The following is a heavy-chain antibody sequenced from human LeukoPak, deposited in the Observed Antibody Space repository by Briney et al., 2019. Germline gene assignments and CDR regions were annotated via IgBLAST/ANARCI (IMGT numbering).Heavy chain of an antibody. Sequence: SGTLSPTCAVSGGSISSSTWWSWVRQPPGKGLEWIGEIYHSGSTNYNPSLKSRVTISVDKSKNQFSLKLSSVTAADTAVYYCARPGYCSGGSCYPGVGAFDIWGQGTMVTVSS. CDR2: IYHSGST. D-gene: IGHD2-15*01. V-gene: IGHV4-4*02. CDR3: ARPGYCSGGSCYPGVGAFDI. CDR1: GGSISSSTW. J-gene: IGHJ3*02.